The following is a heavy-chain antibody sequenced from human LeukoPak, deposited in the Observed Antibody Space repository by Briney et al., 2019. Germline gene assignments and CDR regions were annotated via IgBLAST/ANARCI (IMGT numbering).Heavy chain of an antibody. CDR3: ARGGRAVAGTRDPFDY. D-gene: IGHD6-19*01. CDR1: GYTFTGYY. CDR2: INPNSGGT. J-gene: IGHJ4*02. V-gene: IGHV1-2*02. Sequence: ASVKVSCKAPGYTFTGYYMHWVRQAPGQGLEWMGWINPNSGGTNYAQKFQGRVTMTRDTSISTAYMELSRLRSDDTAVYYCARGGRAVAGTRDPFDYWGQGTLVTVSS.